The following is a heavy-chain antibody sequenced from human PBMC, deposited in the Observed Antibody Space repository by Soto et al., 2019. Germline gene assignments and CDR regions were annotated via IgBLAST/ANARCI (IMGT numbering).Heavy chain of an antibody. CDR3: AKAGYTNPTRHNDY. V-gene: IGHV3-23*01. D-gene: IGHD2-2*02. Sequence: GGSLRLSCAASGFTFSSCAMSWVRQAPGKGLEWVSTISAAGEYTYSADSVKGRFTISRDNPKNTLYLQMNGLRADAPAVYYWAKAGYTNPTRHNDYWGQGTLVTVSS. J-gene: IGHJ4*02. CDR1: GFTFSSCA. CDR2: ISAAGEYT.